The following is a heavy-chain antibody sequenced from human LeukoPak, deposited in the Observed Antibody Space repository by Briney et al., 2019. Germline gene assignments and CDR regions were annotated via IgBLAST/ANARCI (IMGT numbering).Heavy chain of an antibody. V-gene: IGHV4-31*03. Sequence: SETLSLTCTVSGGSINSGGYYWTWIRQHPGKGLEWIGNIYYSGSTYFNPSLKTRITISIDTSKNQFSQKLSSVTAADTAVYYCARQTTVTSRGAFDIWGQGTMVTVSS. CDR1: GGSINSGGYY. CDR2: IYYSGST. D-gene: IGHD4-17*01. CDR3: ARQTTVTSRGAFDI. J-gene: IGHJ3*02.